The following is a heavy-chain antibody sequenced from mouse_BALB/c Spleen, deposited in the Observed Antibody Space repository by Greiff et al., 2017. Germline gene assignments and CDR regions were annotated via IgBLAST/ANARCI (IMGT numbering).Heavy chain of an antibody. CDR2: ISSGGST. D-gene: IGHD2-10*01. Sequence: EVQVVESGGGLVKPGGSLKLSCAASGFTFSSYAMSWVRQTPEKRLEWVASISSGGSTYYPDSVKGRFTISRDNARNILYLQMSSLRSEDTAMYYCASAYYGNFDYWGQGTTLTVSS. CDR3: ASAYYGNFDY. J-gene: IGHJ2*01. V-gene: IGHV5-6-5*01. CDR1: GFTFSSYA.